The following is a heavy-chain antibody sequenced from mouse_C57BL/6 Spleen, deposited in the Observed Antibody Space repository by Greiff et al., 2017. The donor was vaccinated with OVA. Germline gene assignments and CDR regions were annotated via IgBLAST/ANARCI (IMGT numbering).Heavy chain of an antibody. Sequence: QVQLQQSGAELVKPGASVKISCKASGYAFSSYWMNWVKQRPGKGLEWIGQIYPGDGDTNYNGKFKGKATLTADKSSSTAYMQLSSLTSEDSAVYFCARRAVAERYFDVWGTGTTVTVSS. J-gene: IGHJ1*03. CDR1: GYAFSSYW. D-gene: IGHD1-1*01. V-gene: IGHV1-80*01. CDR2: IYPGDGDT. CDR3: ARRAVAERYFDV.